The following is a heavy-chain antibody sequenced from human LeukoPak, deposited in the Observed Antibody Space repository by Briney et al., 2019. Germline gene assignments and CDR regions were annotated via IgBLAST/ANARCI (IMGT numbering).Heavy chain of an antibody. D-gene: IGHD1-26*01. CDR1: GFTFSTYW. CDR2: INSDGSST. J-gene: IGHJ4*02. Sequence: SGGSLRLSCAASGFTFSTYWMYWVRQAPGKGLVWVSRINSDGSSTSYADSVKGRFTISRDNAKNTLYLQMNSLGAEDTAVYYCAKGGGSGNYPQYYFDYWGQGAPVTVSS. V-gene: IGHV3-74*01. CDR3: AKGGGSGNYPQYYFDY.